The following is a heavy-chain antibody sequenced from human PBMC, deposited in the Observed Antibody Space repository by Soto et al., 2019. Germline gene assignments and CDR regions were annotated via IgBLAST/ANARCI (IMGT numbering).Heavy chain of an antibody. CDR2: ISSSSRYI. CDR1: GFSLRRYS. Sequence: EGQLLESGGGLVKPGGSLRLSFAASGFSLRRYSMNCVRQATGKGLEWVSFISSSSRYIHYADSVNGRFKISRDNAKNSLFLQMHSSRAAETSVSYWARVGTYYGSGSPYYSDYWGQGTLVSVSS. V-gene: IGHV3-21*01. CDR3: ARVGTYYGSGSPYYSDY. J-gene: IGHJ4*02. D-gene: IGHD3-10*01.